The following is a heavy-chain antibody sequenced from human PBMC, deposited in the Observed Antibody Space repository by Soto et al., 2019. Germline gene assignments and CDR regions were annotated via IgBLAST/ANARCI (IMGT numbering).Heavy chain of an antibody. Sequence: PSETLSLTCAVSGGSISSSNWWSWVRQPPGKGLEWIGEIYHSGSTNYNPSLKSRVTISVDKSKNQFSLKLSSVTAADTAVYHCARTAVATKYYFDYWGQGTLVTVSS. CDR2: IYHSGST. D-gene: IGHD5-12*01. CDR1: GGSISSSNW. V-gene: IGHV4-4*02. CDR3: ARTAVATKYYFDY. J-gene: IGHJ4*02.